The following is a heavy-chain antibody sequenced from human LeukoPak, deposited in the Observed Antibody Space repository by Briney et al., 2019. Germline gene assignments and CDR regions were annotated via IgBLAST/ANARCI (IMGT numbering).Heavy chain of an antibody. J-gene: IGHJ5*02. V-gene: IGHV3-20*04. CDR3: ARAPYSSGWYGSWFDP. Sequence: PGGSLRLSCAASGFTFDDYGMSWVRHAPGKGLDWVSGINWNGGSTGYADSVKGRFTISRDNAKNSLYLQMNSLRAEDTALYYCARAPYSSGWYGSWFDPWGQGTLVTVSS. D-gene: IGHD6-19*01. CDR1: GFTFDDYG. CDR2: INWNGGST.